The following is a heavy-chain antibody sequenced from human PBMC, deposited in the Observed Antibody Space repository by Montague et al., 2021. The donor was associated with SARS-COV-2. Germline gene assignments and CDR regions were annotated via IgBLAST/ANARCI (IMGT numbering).Heavy chain of an antibody. V-gene: IGHV4-39*01. D-gene: IGHD3-10*01. CDR3: ARQGNSGNLIDY. Sequence: SETLSLTCSVSGASSSRSSYYWGWIRQPPGKGLEWIGNIYYSGNTHYNPSLKSRVTISVDTSKNQFSLTLSSVTAADTAIYYCARQGNSGNLIDYWGQGTLVTVSS. J-gene: IGHJ4*02. CDR2: IYYSGNT. CDR1: GASSSRSSYY.